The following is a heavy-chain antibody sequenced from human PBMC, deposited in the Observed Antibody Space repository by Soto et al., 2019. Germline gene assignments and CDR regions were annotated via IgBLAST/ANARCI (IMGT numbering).Heavy chain of an antibody. V-gene: IGHV4-59*12. CDR3: AKVPDY. CDR1: GGSINSYY. D-gene: IGHD2-2*01. Sequence: PSETLSLTCTVSGGSINSYYWSWIRQPPGKGLEWIGYINYSGSTYYNPSLKSRVTISIDRSKNQFSLKLSSVTAADTAVYYCAKVPDYWSQGILVTVSS. CDR2: INYSGST. J-gene: IGHJ4*02.